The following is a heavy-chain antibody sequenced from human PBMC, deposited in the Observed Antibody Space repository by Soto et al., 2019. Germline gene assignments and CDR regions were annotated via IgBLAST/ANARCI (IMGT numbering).Heavy chain of an antibody. J-gene: IGHJ2*01. Sequence: SQTLSLTCAISGDSVSSHSATWNWIRQSPSRGLEWLGRTYYRSKWYNVYAVSVKSRITINPDTSKNQFSLQLNSVTPEDTAVYYCARESSSSWYSRLVWYFDLWGRGTLVTVSS. V-gene: IGHV6-1*01. CDR3: ARESSSSWYSRLVWYFDL. CDR1: GDSVSSHSAT. CDR2: TYYRSKWYN. D-gene: IGHD6-13*01.